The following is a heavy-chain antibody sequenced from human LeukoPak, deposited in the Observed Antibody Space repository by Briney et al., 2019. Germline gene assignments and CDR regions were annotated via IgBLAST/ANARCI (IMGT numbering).Heavy chain of an antibody. CDR2: IIPIFGTA. CDR1: GGTFISYA. D-gene: IGHD4-17*01. J-gene: IGHJ4*02. V-gene: IGHV1-69*13. CDR3: AKTTVTTFDY. Sequence: ASVKVSCKASGGTFISYASSWVRQAPGQGLEWMGGIIPIFGTANYAQKFQGRVTITADESTSTAYMELSSLRSEDTAVYYCAKTTVTTFDYWGQGTLVTVSS.